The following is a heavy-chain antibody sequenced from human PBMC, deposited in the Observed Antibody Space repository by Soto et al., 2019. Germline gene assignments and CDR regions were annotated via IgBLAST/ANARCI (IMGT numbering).Heavy chain of an antibody. V-gene: IGHV1-69*01. CDR2: IIPIFGTT. Sequence: QVQLVQSGAEVKKPGSSVKVSCRTSGGTFRSYTFNWVRQAPGQGLEWMGGIIPIFGTTDHAQKFQGRVTITAAESTSSAYMDLSRLTFEDTAVYSCARGAGSLLDYWYLDLWGHGTLVTVSS. CDR3: ARGAGSLLDYWYLDL. D-gene: IGHD2-15*01. CDR1: GGTFRSYT. J-gene: IGHJ2*01.